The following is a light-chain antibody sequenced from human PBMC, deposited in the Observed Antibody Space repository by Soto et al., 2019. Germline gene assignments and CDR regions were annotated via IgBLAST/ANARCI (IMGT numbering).Light chain of an antibody. CDR3: ETWDTNTWV. J-gene: IGLJ3*02. CDR2: LERSGSY. Sequence: QTVVTQSSSASASLGSSVKLTCTLSSGLSNYIIAWHQQQPGRAPRYLLKLERSGSYNKGSGVPDRFSGSSSGADRYLTISNLQFEDEADYYCETWDTNTWVFGGGTKVTVL. CDR1: SGLSNYI. V-gene: IGLV4-60*02.